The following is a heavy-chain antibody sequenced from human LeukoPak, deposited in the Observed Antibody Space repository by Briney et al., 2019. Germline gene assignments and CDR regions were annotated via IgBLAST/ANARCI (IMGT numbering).Heavy chain of an antibody. CDR1: GFNIRDYA. Sequence: GGSLRLSCAASGFNIRDYAMHWVRQGPGQGLEWVAGVSFDSGSVDYGDSVKGRFAISRDNADNALYLQMNSLRTEDTAWYYCAKAKGFAAMYYFDYWGQGVLVTVSS. J-gene: IGHJ4*02. CDR2: VSFDSGSV. D-gene: IGHD6-25*01. V-gene: IGHV3-9*01. CDR3: AKAKGFAAMYYFDY.